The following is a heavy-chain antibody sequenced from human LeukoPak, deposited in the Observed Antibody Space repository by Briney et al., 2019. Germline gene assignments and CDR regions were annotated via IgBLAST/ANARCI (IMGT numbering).Heavy chain of an antibody. CDR2: INHSGST. J-gene: IGHJ2*01. D-gene: IGHD6-13*01. CDR3: ARDRFGRRTGYSSSWYRTHWYFDL. Sequence: ASETLSLTGAVYGGSFSGYYWSWIRQPPGKGLEWIGEINHSGSTNYNPSLKSRVTISVDTSKNQFSLKLSSVTAADTAVYYCARDRFGRRTGYSSSWYRTHWYFDLWGRGTLVTVSS. V-gene: IGHV4-34*01. CDR1: GGSFSGYY.